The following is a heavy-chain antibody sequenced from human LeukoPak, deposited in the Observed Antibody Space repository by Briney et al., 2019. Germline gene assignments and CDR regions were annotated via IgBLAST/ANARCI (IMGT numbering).Heavy chain of an antibody. J-gene: IGHJ4*02. Sequence: GGSLRLSCAASGFTVSSNYMSWVRQAPGKRLEWVSVIYSGGSTYYADSVKGRFTISRDNSKNTLYLQMNSLRAEDTAVYYCASYDYVWGSPFDYWGQGTLVTVSS. V-gene: IGHV3-53*01. CDR3: ASYDYVWGSPFDY. CDR2: IYSGGST. D-gene: IGHD3-16*01. CDR1: GFTVSSNY.